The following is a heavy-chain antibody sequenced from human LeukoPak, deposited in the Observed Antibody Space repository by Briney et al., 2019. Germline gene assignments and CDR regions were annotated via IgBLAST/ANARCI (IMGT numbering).Heavy chain of an antibody. V-gene: IGHV3-23*01. J-gene: IGHJ3*02. Sequence: PGGSLRLSCAASGFTFSSYAMSWVRQAPGKGLEWVSAISGSGGSTYYADSVKGRFTISRDNSKNTLYLQMNSLRAEDTAVYYCAKDRPYGYSSGWYRGGEAFDIWGQGTMVTVSS. CDR2: ISGSGGST. CDR3: AKDRPYGYSSGWYRGGEAFDI. D-gene: IGHD6-19*01. CDR1: GFTFSSYA.